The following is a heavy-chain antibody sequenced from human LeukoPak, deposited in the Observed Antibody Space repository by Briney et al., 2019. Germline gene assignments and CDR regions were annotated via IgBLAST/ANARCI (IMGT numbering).Heavy chain of an antibody. CDR2: ISYDESNK. D-gene: IGHD6-13*01. V-gene: IGHV3-30*04. Sequence: PGRSLRLSCAASGFTFSSYAMHWVRQAPGKGLEWVAVISYDESNKYYADSVKGRFTISRDNAKNSLYLQMNSLRAEDTAVYYCARVAAAADYYYYGMDVWGQGTTVTVSS. J-gene: IGHJ6*02. CDR3: ARVAAAADYYYYGMDV. CDR1: GFTFSSYA.